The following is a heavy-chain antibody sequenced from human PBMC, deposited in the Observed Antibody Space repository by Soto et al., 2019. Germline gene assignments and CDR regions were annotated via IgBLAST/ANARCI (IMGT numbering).Heavy chain of an antibody. V-gene: IGHV3-23*01. CDR2: ISSSGGST. D-gene: IGHD2-15*01. CDR1: GFSFSSNV. Sequence: GGSLRLSCAASGFSFSSNVMSWARQAPGKGLECVSVISSSGGSTYYVDSVKGRFIISRDNSKNTLYLQVNSLRAEDTAVYYCARDGVAAGLYFDYWGQGTLVTVSS. J-gene: IGHJ4*02. CDR3: ARDGVAAGLYFDY.